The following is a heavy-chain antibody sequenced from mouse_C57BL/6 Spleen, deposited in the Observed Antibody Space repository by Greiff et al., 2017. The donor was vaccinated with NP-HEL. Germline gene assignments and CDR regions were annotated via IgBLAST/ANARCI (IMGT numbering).Heavy chain of an antibody. D-gene: IGHD2-2*01. J-gene: IGHJ2*01. CDR2: ISDGGSYT. Sequence: EVKLEESGGGLVKPGGSLKLSCAASGFTFSSYAMSWVRQTPEKRLEWVATISDGGSYTYYPDNVKGRFTISRDNAKNNLYLQMSHLKSEDTAMYYCARRVGMVTTKVYYFDYWGQGTTLTVSS. CDR1: GFTFSSYA. V-gene: IGHV5-4*03. CDR3: ARRVGMVTTKVYYFDY.